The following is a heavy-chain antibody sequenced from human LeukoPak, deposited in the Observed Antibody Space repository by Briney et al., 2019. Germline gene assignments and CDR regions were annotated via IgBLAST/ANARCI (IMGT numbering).Heavy chain of an antibody. CDR2: INPSGGST. Sequence: ASVKVSCKASGYTFTGYYMHWVRQAPGQGLEWMGIINPSGGSTSYAQKFQGRVTMTRDTSTSTVYMELSSLRSEDTAVYYCARGGYYDSSGYYYVVYWGQGTLVTVSS. CDR1: GYTFTGYY. J-gene: IGHJ4*02. D-gene: IGHD3-22*01. V-gene: IGHV1-46*01. CDR3: ARGGYYDSSGYYYVVY.